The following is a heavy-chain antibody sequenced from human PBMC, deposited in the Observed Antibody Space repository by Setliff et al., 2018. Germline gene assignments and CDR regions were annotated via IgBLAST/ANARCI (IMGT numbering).Heavy chain of an antibody. CDR1: GFTFSSYA. V-gene: IGHV3-23*01. CDR3: ANGWGYYYDSSGYYSDAFDI. J-gene: IGHJ3*02. CDR2: ISGSGGST. Sequence: GGSLRLSCAASGFTFSSYAMSWVRQAPGKGLEWVSAISGSGGSTYYADSVKGRLTISRDNSKNTLYLQMNSLRAEDTAVYYCANGWGYYYDSSGYYSDAFDIWGQGTMVTVSS. D-gene: IGHD3-22*01.